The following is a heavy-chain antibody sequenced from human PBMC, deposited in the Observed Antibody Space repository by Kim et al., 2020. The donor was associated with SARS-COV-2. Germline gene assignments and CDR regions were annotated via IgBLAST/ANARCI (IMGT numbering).Heavy chain of an antibody. D-gene: IGHD3-9*01. CDR2: IYYSGST. CDR3: ARHQNTYYDILAEYGMDV. CDR1: GGSISSYY. V-gene: IGHV4-59*08. J-gene: IGHJ6*02. Sequence: SETLSLTCTVSGGSISSYYWSWIRQPPGKGLEWIGYIYYSGSTNYNPSLKSRVTISVDTSKNQFSLKLSSVTAADTAVYYCARHQNTYYDILAEYGMDVWGQGTTVTVSS.